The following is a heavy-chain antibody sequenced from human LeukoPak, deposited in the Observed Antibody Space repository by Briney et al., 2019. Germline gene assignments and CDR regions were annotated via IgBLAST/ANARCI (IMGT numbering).Heavy chain of an antibody. CDR3: ATSRLWGDAFDI. CDR1: DGSISRYY. J-gene: IGHJ3*02. CDR2: IYYSGST. Sequence: PSETLSLTCTDSDGSISRYYWSWLRQPPGKGLEWIGYIYYSGSTNYNPSLKSRVTISVDTSKNQFSLKLSSVTAADTAVYYCATSRLWGDAFDIWGQGTMVTVSS. D-gene: IGHD5-18*01. V-gene: IGHV4-59*01.